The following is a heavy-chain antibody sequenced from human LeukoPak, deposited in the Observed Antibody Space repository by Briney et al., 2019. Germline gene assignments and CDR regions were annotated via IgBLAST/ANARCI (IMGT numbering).Heavy chain of an antibody. J-gene: IGHJ4*02. Sequence: GGSLRLSCEASGFTFSSYAMHWVRQAPGKGLEWVAVISYDGSNKYYADSVKGRFTISRDNSKNTLYLQMNSLRAEDTAVYYCARDGGGSYYGLDYWGQGTLVTVSS. D-gene: IGHD1-26*01. CDR1: GFTFSSYA. CDR3: ARDGGGSYYGLDY. V-gene: IGHV3-30*04. CDR2: ISYDGSNK.